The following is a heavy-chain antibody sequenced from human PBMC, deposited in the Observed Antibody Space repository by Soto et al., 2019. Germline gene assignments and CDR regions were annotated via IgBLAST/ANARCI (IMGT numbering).Heavy chain of an antibody. CDR1: GFTFGGSA. CDR3: TRQTDAVQWLVVPTDYNFDY. Sequence: ASGFTFGGSAMHWVRQASGKGLEWVGHIRSKTNSYATAYAESVKGRFTISRDDSMNTAYLQMNSLKTEDTAVYFCTRQTDAVQWLVVPTDYNFDYWGQGTLVTVSS. V-gene: IGHV3-73*01. J-gene: IGHJ4*02. D-gene: IGHD6-19*01. CDR2: IRSKTNSYAT.